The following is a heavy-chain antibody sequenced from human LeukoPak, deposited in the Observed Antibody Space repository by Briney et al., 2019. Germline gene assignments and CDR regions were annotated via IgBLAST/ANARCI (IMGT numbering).Heavy chain of an antibody. V-gene: IGHV3-7*03. CDR2: INSDGSEG. Sequence: GGSLRLSCAVSGFTFSGFWMSWSRQAPGKGLEWVASINSDGSEGYYADVVKGRFTISRDNAKNSLYLQINSPRAEDTAVYYCARSSYSSSSSVWGQGTMVTVSS. CDR1: GFTFSGFW. CDR3: ARSSYSSSSSV. J-gene: IGHJ3*01. D-gene: IGHD6-6*01.